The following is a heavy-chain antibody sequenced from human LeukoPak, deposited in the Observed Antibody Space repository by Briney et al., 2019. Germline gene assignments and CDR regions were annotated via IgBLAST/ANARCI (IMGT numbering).Heavy chain of an antibody. Sequence: PSETLSLTCTVSGGSISSGSYYWDWIRQPPGKGLEWIGSIYYSGSTYYNPSLKSRVTISVDTSKNQFSLKLSSVTAADTAVYYCARVSRIYSSGCFDYWGQGTLVTVSS. CDR2: IYYSGST. V-gene: IGHV4-39*07. J-gene: IGHJ4*02. CDR1: GGSISSGSYY. CDR3: ARVSRIYSSGCFDY. D-gene: IGHD6-19*01.